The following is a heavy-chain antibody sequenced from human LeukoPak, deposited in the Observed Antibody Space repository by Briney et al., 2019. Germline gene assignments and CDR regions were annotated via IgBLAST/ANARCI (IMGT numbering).Heavy chain of an antibody. Sequence: SVKVSCKASGGTFSSYAISWVRQAPGQGLEWMGGIIPIFGTANYAQKFQGRVTITADESTSTAYMELSSLRSEDTAVYYCARRSQPPSLTWNSHYFDYWGQGTLVTVSS. CDR1: GGTFSSYA. J-gene: IGHJ4*02. D-gene: IGHD1-7*01. V-gene: IGHV1-69*13. CDR3: ARRSQPPSLTWNSHYFDY. CDR2: IIPIFGTA.